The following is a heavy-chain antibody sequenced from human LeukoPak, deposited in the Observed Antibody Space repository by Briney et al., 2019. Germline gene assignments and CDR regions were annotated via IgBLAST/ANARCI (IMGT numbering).Heavy chain of an antibody. D-gene: IGHD3-22*01. Sequence: SETLSLTCTVSGGSISSGGYYWSWIRQHPGKGLEWIGYIYYSGSTYYNPSLKNRVTISVDTSKNQFSLKLSSVTAADTAVYYCARGYYDSRYNWFDPWGQGTLVTVSS. V-gene: IGHV4-31*03. CDR1: GGSISSGGYY. CDR3: ARGYYDSRYNWFDP. CDR2: IYYSGST. J-gene: IGHJ5*02.